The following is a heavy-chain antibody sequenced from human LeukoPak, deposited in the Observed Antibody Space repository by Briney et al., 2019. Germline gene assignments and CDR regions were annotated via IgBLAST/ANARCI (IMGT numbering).Heavy chain of an antibody. D-gene: IGHD1-26*01. J-gene: IGHJ5*02. CDR2: IYHSGST. CDR3: ARDRRREVDP. V-gene: IGHV4-38-2*02. CDR1: GYSISSGYY. Sequence: SETLSLTCAVSGYSISSGYYWGWIRQPPGKGLEWIGSIYHSGSTYYNPSLKSRVTISVDTSKNQFSLKLSSVTAADTAVYYCARDRRREVDPWGQGTQVTVSS.